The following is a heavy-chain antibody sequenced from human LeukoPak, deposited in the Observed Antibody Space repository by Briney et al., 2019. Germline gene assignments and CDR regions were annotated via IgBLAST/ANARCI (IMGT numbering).Heavy chain of an antibody. J-gene: IGHJ2*01. CDR1: GGSISSSRYF. CDR3: ARHVPSALRLVVVTSDWYFDL. V-gene: IGHV4-39*01. CDR2: TFYRGDT. D-gene: IGHD2-21*02. Sequence: SETLSLTYSVSGGSISSSRYFWGWIRQPPGKGLEWIGSTFYRGDTSYNSSLESRATIVVDTSKNQFSLKLSSVTAADTAVYYCARHVPSALRLVVVTSDWYFDLWGRGTMVTVSS.